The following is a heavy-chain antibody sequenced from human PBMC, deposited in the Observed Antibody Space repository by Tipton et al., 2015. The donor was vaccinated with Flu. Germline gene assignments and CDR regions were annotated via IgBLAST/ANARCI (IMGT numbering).Heavy chain of an antibody. Sequence: TLSLTCTVSGYSISSGYYWGWIRQSPGKGLEWIGSIYHSGGTYYNPSLKSRVTISVDTSKSQFSLKLSSVTAADTAVYYCARGPEQWLVNPHYFDYWGQGTLVTVSS. J-gene: IGHJ4*02. CDR2: IYHSGGT. CDR1: GYSISSGYY. D-gene: IGHD6-19*01. V-gene: IGHV4-38-2*02. CDR3: ARGPEQWLVNPHYFDY.